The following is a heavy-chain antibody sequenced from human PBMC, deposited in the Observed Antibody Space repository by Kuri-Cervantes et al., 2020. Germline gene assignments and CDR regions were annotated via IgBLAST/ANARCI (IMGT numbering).Heavy chain of an antibody. CDR1: GFTFGSYS. V-gene: IGHV3-21*01. J-gene: IGHJ4*02. D-gene: IGHD3-10*01. CDR2: ISSSSSYI. Sequence: GGSLRLSCAASGFTFGSYSMNWVRQAPGKGLEWVPSISSSSSYIYYADSAKGRFTISRDNAKNSLYLQMNSLRAEDTAVYYCARVRGVDYFDYWGQGTLVTVSS. CDR3: ARVRGVDYFDY.